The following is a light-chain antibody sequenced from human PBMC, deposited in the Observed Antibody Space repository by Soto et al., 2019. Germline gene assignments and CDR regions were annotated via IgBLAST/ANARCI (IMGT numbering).Light chain of an antibody. Sequence: DIVLTQSTLSLRVTPGEPASISCRSSQSLLQSNGNNHVDWYLQRPGQSPQLLLYLASSRASGVPDRFSGSGSGTEFSLEISRVEAEDVGVYYCLQAAQSPLTFGQGTRLEIK. CDR2: LAS. CDR1: QSLLQSNGNNH. V-gene: IGKV2-28*01. J-gene: IGKJ5*01. CDR3: LQAAQSPLT.